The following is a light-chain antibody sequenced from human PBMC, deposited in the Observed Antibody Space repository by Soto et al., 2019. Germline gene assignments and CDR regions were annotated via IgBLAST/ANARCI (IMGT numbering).Light chain of an antibody. CDR1: QSVSSK. V-gene: IGKV3-15*01. J-gene: IGKJ5*01. CDR3: QQYNDWFSIT. CDR2: DTS. Sequence: EIVMTQSPATLSVSPGERAALSCRASQSVSSKLAWYRQRPGQAPRLVIYDTSTRATGVPARFSGSGSGTEFTLTIRSLQSEDFGVYYCQQYNDWFSITFGQGTRLEIK.